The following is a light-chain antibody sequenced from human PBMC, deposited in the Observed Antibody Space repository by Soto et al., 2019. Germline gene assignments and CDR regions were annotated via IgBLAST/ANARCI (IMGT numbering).Light chain of an antibody. J-gene: IGKJ1*01. CDR3: QQYGYSSWT. Sequence: EIVLTQSPGTLSLSPGERATLSCRASQSISSSYLAWYQQKPGQAPRLLIYGASSRATDIPDRFSGSGSGTDFTLTISRLEPEDFAVYYCQQYGYSSWTFGQGTKVDIK. V-gene: IGKV3-20*01. CDR2: GAS. CDR1: QSISSSY.